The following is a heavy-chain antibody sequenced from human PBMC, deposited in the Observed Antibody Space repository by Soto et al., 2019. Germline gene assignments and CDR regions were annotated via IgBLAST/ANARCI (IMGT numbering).Heavy chain of an antibody. V-gene: IGHV1-18*01. J-gene: IGHJ3*02. CDR2: ISAYNGNT. CDR3: ARGAPRGSSQYLGAFDI. Sequence: ASVKVSCKASGYTFTSYGIIWVRQAPGQGLEWMGWISAYNGNTNYAQKPQGRVTMTTDTSTSTAYMELRSLRSDDTAVYYCARGAPRGSSQYLGAFDIWGQGTMVT. D-gene: IGHD6-13*01. CDR1: GYTFTSYG.